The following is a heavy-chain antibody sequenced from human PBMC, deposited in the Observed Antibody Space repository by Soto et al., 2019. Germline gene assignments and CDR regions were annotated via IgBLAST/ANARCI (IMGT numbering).Heavy chain of an antibody. V-gene: IGHV3-72*01. CDR1: GFTLSDYY. D-gene: IGHD1-1*01. CDR3: TRSTTGSTSFDY. Sequence: EVQLVESGGGLVQPGRSLRLCCAGSGFTLSDYYIDWVRQAPGKGLEWVGRSRDKGNSYSTDYAASVKGRFTISRDASKNSLYLQMNSLKTEDTALYYCTRSTTGSTSFDYWDQGTLVTVSS. J-gene: IGHJ4*02. CDR2: SRDKGNSYST.